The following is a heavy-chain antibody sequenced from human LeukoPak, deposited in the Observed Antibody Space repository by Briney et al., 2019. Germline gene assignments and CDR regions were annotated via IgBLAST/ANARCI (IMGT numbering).Heavy chain of an antibody. CDR1: GFTFSSHW. V-gene: IGHV3-7*01. CDR3: ATSAGSPGNS. CDR2: LNQDASAS. Sequence: GGSLRLSCVASGFTFSSHWMSWVRQAPGKGLEWLANLNQDASASYYVDSVKGRFTISRDNAKNSPYLQMSNLIVEDTAVYYCATSAGSPGNSWGQGARITVST. J-gene: IGHJ1*01. D-gene: IGHD1-7*01.